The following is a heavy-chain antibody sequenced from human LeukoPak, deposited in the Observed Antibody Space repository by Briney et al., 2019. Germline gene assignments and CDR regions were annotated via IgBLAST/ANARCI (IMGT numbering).Heavy chain of an antibody. D-gene: IGHD3-22*01. Sequence: GGSLRLSCAASGFTFSSYGMHWVRQAPGKGLEWVAVISYDGSNKYYADSVKGRFTISRDNSKNTLYLQMYSLRAEDTAVYYCASEYYYDSSGVFDYWGQGTLVTVSS. J-gene: IGHJ4*02. CDR1: GFTFSSYG. CDR2: ISYDGSNK. CDR3: ASEYYYDSSGVFDY. V-gene: IGHV3-30*03.